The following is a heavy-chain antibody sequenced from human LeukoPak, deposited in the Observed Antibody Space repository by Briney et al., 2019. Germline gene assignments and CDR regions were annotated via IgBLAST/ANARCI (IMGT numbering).Heavy chain of an antibody. CDR2: IYTSGST. J-gene: IGHJ6*03. D-gene: IGHD3-10*01. CDR3: ARRAGGRQPFGYYYYMDV. Sequence: PSETLSLTCTVSGGSISSYYWSWIRQPPGKGLEWIGYIYTSGSTSYNPSLKSRVTISVDTSKNQFSLKLSSVTAADTAVYYCARRAGGRQPFGYYYYMDVWGKGTTVTVSS. CDR1: GGSISSYY. V-gene: IGHV4-4*09.